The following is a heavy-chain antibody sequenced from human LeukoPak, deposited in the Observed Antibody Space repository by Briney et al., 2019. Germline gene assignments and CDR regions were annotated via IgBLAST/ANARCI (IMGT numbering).Heavy chain of an antibody. Sequence: SETLSLTCTVSGGSVSSGSYYWSWIRQPPGKGLEWLGYIYYSGSTNYNPSLKSRVTISVDTSKNQFSLKLSSVTAADTAVYYCAREWSYYDSTQFDYWGQGTLVTVSS. CDR1: GGSVSSGSYY. V-gene: IGHV4-61*01. CDR2: IYYSGST. D-gene: IGHD3-22*01. J-gene: IGHJ4*02. CDR3: AREWSYYDSTQFDY.